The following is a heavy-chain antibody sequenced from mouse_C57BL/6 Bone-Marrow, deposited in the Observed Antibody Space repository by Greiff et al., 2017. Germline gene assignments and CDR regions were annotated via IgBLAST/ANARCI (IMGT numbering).Heavy chain of an antibody. J-gene: IGHJ2*01. V-gene: IGHV14-4*01. CDR3: TTGDYDFDY. CDR1: GFNIKDDY. Sequence: VQLQQSGAELVRPGASVKLSCTASGFNIKDDYMHWVKQRPEQGLEWIGWIDPENGDTEYASKFQGKATITADTSSNTAYLQLSSLTSEDTAVYYCTTGDYDFDYWGQGTTRTVSS. D-gene: IGHD2-4*01. CDR2: IDPENGDT.